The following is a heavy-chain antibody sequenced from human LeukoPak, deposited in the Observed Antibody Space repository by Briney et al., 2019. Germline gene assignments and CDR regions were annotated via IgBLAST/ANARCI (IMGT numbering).Heavy chain of an antibody. D-gene: IGHD3-22*01. V-gene: IGHV3-7*03. Sequence: GGSLRLSCAASGFTFSGYWMTWVRQAPGKGLEWVANIKEDGSKKNYVDSVKGRFTIFRDNAKNSLYLQMNSLRAEDTAVYYCATPLDYYDSSGYHQGGDWGQGTLVTVSS. J-gene: IGHJ4*02. CDR2: IKEDGSKK. CDR1: GFTFSGYW. CDR3: ATPLDYYDSSGYHQGGD.